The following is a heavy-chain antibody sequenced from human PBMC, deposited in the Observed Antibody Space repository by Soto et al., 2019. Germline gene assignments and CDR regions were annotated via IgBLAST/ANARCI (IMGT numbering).Heavy chain of an antibody. Sequence: GGSLRLSCAASGFTFSSYAMSWVRQAPGKGLEWVSAISGSGGSTYYADSVKGRFTISRDNSKNTLYLQMNSLRAEDTAVYYCAKDETNDYSSSTSCESFQHWGQGTLVTVSS. CDR1: GFTFSSYA. CDR3: AKDETNDYSSSTSCESFQH. CDR2: ISGSGGST. J-gene: IGHJ1*01. D-gene: IGHD2-2*01. V-gene: IGHV3-23*01.